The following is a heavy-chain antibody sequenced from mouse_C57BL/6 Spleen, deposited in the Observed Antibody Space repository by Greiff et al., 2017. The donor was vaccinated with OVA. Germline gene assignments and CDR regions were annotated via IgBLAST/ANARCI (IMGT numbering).Heavy chain of an antibody. J-gene: IGHJ3*01. CDR3: ARWDYGSSYGCAY. V-gene: IGHV1-55*01. D-gene: IGHD1-1*01. Sequence: QVQLQQPGAELVKPGASVKMSCKASGYTFTSYWITWVKQRPGQGLEWIGALYPGSGSTNYNEKFKSKATLTGDTSSSTAYMQLSSLTSEDSAVYYCARWDYGSSYGCAYWGQGTLVTVSA. CDR1: GYTFTSYW. CDR2: LYPGSGST.